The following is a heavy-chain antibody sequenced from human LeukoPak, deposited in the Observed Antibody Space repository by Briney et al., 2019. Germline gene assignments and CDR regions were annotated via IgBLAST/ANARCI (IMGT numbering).Heavy chain of an antibody. J-gene: IGHJ4*02. CDR1: GGSISSYY. CDR2: IYYSGST. D-gene: IGHD1-26*01. V-gene: IGHV4-59*01. CDR3: ARRPKVGATTYFDY. Sequence: SETLSLTCTVSGGSISSYYWSWFRQPPGKGLEWIGYIYYSGSTNYNPSLKSRVTISVDTSKNQFSLKLSSVTAADTAVYYCARRPKVGATTYFDYWGQGTLVTVSS.